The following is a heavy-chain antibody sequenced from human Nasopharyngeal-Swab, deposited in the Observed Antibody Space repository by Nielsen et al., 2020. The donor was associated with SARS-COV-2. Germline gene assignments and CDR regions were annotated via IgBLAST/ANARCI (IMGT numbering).Heavy chain of an antibody. CDR3: ASQYSSGSYYYYGMDV. D-gene: IGHD6-19*01. CDR2: IIPIFGTA. Sequence: SVKVSCKASGGTFSSYAISWVRQAPGQGLEWMGGIIPIFGTASYAQKFQGRVTMTRDTSTSTAYMELRSLRSDDTAVYYCASQYSSGSYYYYGMDVWGQGTTVTVSS. J-gene: IGHJ6*02. V-gene: IGHV1-69*05. CDR1: GGTFSSYA.